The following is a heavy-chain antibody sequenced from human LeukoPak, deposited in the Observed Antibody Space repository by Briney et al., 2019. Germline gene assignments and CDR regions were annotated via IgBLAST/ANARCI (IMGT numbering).Heavy chain of an antibody. CDR1: GLSFSRYW. CDR2: ISSDGRTT. J-gene: IGHJ4*02. D-gene: IGHD3-10*01. Sequence: GGSLRLSCAASGLSFSRYWMNWVRQTPGKGLVWVSRISSDGRTTSHAGSVKGRFTISRDNAKNTLYLQMNSLRAEDTGVYYCAGEGSDSLGFDYWGQGTLVTVSS. V-gene: IGHV3-74*01. CDR3: AGEGSDSLGFDY.